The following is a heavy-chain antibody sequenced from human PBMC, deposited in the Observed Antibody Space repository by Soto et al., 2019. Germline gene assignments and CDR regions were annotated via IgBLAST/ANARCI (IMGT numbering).Heavy chain of an antibody. V-gene: IGHV3-30*18. J-gene: IGHJ4*02. D-gene: IGHD5-12*01. CDR3: AKDAYYSGYEYFDY. Sequence: QVQLVESGGGVVQPGRSLRLSCAASGFTFSSYGMHWVRQAPGKGLEWVAVISYDGSNKYYADSVKGRFTISRDNSKNTLYLQMNSLRAEDTAVYYCAKDAYYSGYEYFDYWGQGTLVTVSS. CDR1: GFTFSSYG. CDR2: ISYDGSNK.